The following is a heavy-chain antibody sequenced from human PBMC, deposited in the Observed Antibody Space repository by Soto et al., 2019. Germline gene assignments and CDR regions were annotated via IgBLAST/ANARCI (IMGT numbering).Heavy chain of an antibody. CDR2: ITDSSDTV. CDR1: GFSFSNYN. D-gene: IGHD3-3*01. V-gene: IGHV3-48*02. Sequence: GGSLRLSCVASGFSFSNYNMNWVRRAPGKGLEWVSYITDSSDTVHYADSVRGRFTISRDNAESSLYLQMNSLRDEDTAVYFCARDFGHGYYLDYWGRGTLVTVSS. J-gene: IGHJ4*02. CDR3: ARDFGHGYYLDY.